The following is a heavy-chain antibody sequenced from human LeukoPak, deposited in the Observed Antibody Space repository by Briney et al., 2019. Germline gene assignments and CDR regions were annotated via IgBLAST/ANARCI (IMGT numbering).Heavy chain of an antibody. V-gene: IGHV4-34*01. D-gene: IGHD3-22*01. CDR2: INHSGST. Sequence: TSETLSLTCAVYGGSFSGYYWSWIRQPPGKGLEWIGEINHSGSTNYNPSLKSRVTISVDTSKNQFSLKLSSVTAADTAVYYCARKGLPLTYYYDSSGYYRHYYMDVWGKGTTVTVSS. J-gene: IGHJ6*03. CDR1: GGSFSGYY. CDR3: ARKGLPLTYYYDSSGYYRHYYMDV.